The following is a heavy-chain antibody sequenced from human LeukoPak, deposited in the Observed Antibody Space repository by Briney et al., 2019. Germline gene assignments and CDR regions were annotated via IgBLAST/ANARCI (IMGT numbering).Heavy chain of an antibody. Sequence: ASVKVSCKASGYTFTGYYMSWVRQAPGQGLEWMGMINPSGGSTTYAQKFQGRVTMARDTSTSTVYMELSSLRSEDTAMYYCARGAIALSANNWLDPWGQGTLVTVSS. J-gene: IGHJ5*02. V-gene: IGHV1-46*01. CDR3: ARGAIALSANNWLDP. CDR2: INPSGGST. CDR1: GYTFTGYY. D-gene: IGHD2/OR15-2a*01.